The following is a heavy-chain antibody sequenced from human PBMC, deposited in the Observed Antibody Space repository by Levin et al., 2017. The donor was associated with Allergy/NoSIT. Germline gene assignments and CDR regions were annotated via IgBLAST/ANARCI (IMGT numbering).Heavy chain of an antibody. J-gene: IGHJ5*02. CDR2: ISAYNGNT. CDR1: GYTFTSYG. V-gene: IGHV1-18*01. Sequence: GESLKISCKASGYTFTSYGISWVRQAPGQGLEWMGWISAYNGNTNYAQKLQGRVTMTTDTSTSTAYMELRSLRSDDTAVYYCARVKTVRRWLQLAGWFDPWGQGTLVTVSS. D-gene: IGHD5-24*01. CDR3: ARVKTVRRWLQLAGWFDP.